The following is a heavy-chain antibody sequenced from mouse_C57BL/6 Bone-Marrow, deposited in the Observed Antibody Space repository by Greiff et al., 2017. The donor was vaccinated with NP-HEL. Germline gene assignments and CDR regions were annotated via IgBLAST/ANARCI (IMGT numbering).Heavy chain of an antibody. Sequence: EVQLQQSGPELVKPGASVKISCKASGYTFTDYYMNWVKQSHGKSLEWIGDINPNNGGTSYNQKFKGKATLTVDKSSSTAYMELRSLTSEDSAVYYCARGGVDYDDYYAMDYWGQGTSVTVSS. J-gene: IGHJ4*01. CDR3: ARGGVDYDDYYAMDY. D-gene: IGHD2-4*01. CDR1: GYTFTDYY. CDR2: INPNNGGT. V-gene: IGHV1-26*01.